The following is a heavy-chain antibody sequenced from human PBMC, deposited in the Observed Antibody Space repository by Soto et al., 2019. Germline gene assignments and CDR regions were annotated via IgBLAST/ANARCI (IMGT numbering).Heavy chain of an antibody. CDR2: IYYSGST. J-gene: IGHJ6*02. CDR3: ARGREGLNYDFWSGSYYYYGMDV. Sequence: SETLSLTCTVSGGSISSYYWSWIRQPPGKGLEWIGYIYYSGSTNYNPSLKSRVTISVDTSKNQFSLKLSSVTAADTAVYYCARGREGLNYDFWSGSYYYYGMDVWGQGTTVTSP. V-gene: IGHV4-59*01. D-gene: IGHD3-3*01. CDR1: GGSISSYY.